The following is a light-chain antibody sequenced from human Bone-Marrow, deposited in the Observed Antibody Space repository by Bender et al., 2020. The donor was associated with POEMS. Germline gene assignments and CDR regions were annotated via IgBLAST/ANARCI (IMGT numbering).Light chain of an antibody. CDR3: QSYDNSLGGWV. Sequence: QSALTQPASVSGSPGQSITISCTGTSSDVGSYKFVSWYQQKPGKAPKLIIYGYNNRPSGVPDRFSGSKSGTSASLAITGLQAEDEGDYYCQSYDNSLGGWVFGGGTKLTVL. V-gene: IGLV2-14*02. J-gene: IGLJ3*02. CDR1: SSDVGSYKF. CDR2: GYN.